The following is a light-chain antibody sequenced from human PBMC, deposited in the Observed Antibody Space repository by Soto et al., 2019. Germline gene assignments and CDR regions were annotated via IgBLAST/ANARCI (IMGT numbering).Light chain of an antibody. Sequence: QSALTQPASVSGSPGQSITISCTGTSSDVGGYNYVSWYQQHPGKAPKLMIYDVSNRPSGVSNSFSGSKSGNTASLTIFGLQAEDEADYYCSSYTSSSTLDVFGTGTKVTVL. CDR3: SSYTSSSTLDV. CDR1: SSDVGGYNY. J-gene: IGLJ1*01. CDR2: DVS. V-gene: IGLV2-14*01.